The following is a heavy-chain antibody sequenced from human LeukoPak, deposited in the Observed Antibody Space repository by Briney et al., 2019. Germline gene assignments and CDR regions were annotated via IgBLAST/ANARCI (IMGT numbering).Heavy chain of an antibody. CDR2: ISGSGGST. J-gene: IGHJ5*02. Sequence: GGTLRLSCAASGFTFSSYGMSWVRQAPGKGLEWASAISGSGGSTYYADSAKGRFTISRDNSKNTLYLQMNSLRAEDTAVYYCVRARYYSSPFDPWGQGILVTVSS. CDR3: VRARYYSSPFDP. CDR1: GFTFSSYG. D-gene: IGHD3-10*01. V-gene: IGHV3-23*01.